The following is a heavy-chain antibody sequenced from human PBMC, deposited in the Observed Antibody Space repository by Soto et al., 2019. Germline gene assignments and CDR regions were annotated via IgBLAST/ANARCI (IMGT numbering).Heavy chain of an antibody. CDR1: GFTFSFYG. Sequence: QVQLVESGGGVVQPGRSLRLSGAASGFTFSFYGMHWVRQAPGKGLEWVAVISYDGSNKYYADSVKGRFTISRDNSKNTLYLQMNSLRAEDTAVYYCAKDLGHGGRGAFDIWGQGTMVTVSS. V-gene: IGHV3-30*18. J-gene: IGHJ3*02. CDR2: ISYDGSNK. D-gene: IGHD7-27*01. CDR3: AKDLGHGGRGAFDI.